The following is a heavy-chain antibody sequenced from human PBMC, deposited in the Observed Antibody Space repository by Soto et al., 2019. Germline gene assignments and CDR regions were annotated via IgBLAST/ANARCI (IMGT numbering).Heavy chain of an antibody. D-gene: IGHD3-3*01. CDR1: GFTFSSYA. CDR2: ISGSGGST. Sequence: EVQLLESGGGLVQPGGSLRLSCAASGFTFSSYAMSWVRQAPGKGLEWVSAISGSGGSTYYADSVKGRFTISRDNSKNTLYLQMNSLRAEATAVYYCAKDLQRFSSGNWFDPWGQGTLVTVSS. V-gene: IGHV3-23*01. J-gene: IGHJ5*02. CDR3: AKDLQRFSSGNWFDP.